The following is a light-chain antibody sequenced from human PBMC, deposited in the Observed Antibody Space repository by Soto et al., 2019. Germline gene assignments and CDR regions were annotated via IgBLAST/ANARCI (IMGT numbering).Light chain of an antibody. CDR3: SSYAGSNNWV. CDR2: EVS. CDR1: SSDVGGYKY. J-gene: IGLJ3*02. Sequence: QSALTQPPSASGSPGQSVTISCTGTSSDVGGYKYVSWYQQHPGKAPKLMIYEVSKRPSGVPDRFSGSKSGNTASLTVSGLQAEDEDDYYCSSYAGSNNWVFGGGTKVTVL. V-gene: IGLV2-8*01.